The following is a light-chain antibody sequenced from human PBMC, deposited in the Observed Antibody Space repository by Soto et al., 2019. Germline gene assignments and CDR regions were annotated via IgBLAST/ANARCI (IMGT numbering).Light chain of an antibody. CDR2: AIH. Sequence: EIVLAQSPDTLSLSPGERATLSCRASQSVAANYLAWYQQKPGQAPRLLIFAIHVRATGIPDRFSGSGSGTEFTLTISRLEPEDFALYYCQQYGGSPVSFGQGTKVEMK. CDR1: QSVAANY. CDR3: QQYGGSPVS. J-gene: IGKJ1*01. V-gene: IGKV3-20*01.